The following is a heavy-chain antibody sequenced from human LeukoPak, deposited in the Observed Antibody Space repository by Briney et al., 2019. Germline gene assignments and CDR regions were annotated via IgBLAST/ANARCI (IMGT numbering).Heavy chain of an antibody. D-gene: IGHD4/OR15-4a*01. CDR2: INWNGDST. Sequence: GGSLRLSCAASGLTFDDHGMSWVRQAPGKGLQWVSAINWNGDSTSYADSVKGRFTISRDNAKNSLYLQMNSLRAEDTAFYYCAKGVLIDYQFYYMDVWGKGTTVTISS. CDR3: AKGVLIDYQFYYMDV. CDR1: GLTFDDHG. V-gene: IGHV3-20*04. J-gene: IGHJ6*03.